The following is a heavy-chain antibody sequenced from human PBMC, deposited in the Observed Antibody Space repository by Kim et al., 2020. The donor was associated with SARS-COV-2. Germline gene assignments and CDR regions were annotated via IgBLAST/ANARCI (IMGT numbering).Heavy chain of an antibody. CDR2: ISFDGSTT. CDR1: GFTFRSYA. J-gene: IGHJ6*03. Sequence: GGSLRLSCAASGFTFRSYAMHWVRQAPGKGLEWVSFISFDGSTTYYADSVKGRFPISSDNSNNSLYLQMYSLRSDDTALYSCAKVPVLYYYYY. CDR3: AKVPVLYYYYY. V-gene: IGHV3-30*18.